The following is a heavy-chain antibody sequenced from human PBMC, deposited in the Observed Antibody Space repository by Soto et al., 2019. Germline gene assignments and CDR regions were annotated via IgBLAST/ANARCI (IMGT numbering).Heavy chain of an antibody. D-gene: IGHD3-22*01. J-gene: IGHJ5*02. V-gene: IGHV4-31*03. CDR2: INYSGST. Sequence: QVQLQESGPGLVKPSQTLSLTCTVSGGSIGSGSYYWSWIRQHPGKGLEWIGYINYSGSTFYIPSLNIGVPTSIRTSTNQFPLQLSAVTAASTAVYDLARARYDRDGGVYYYLTTWGQGTLVPVPS. CDR1: GGSIGSGSYY. CDR3: ARARYDRDGGVYYYLTT.